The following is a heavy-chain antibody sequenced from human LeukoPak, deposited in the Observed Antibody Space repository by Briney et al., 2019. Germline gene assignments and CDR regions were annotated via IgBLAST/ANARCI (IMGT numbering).Heavy chain of an antibody. D-gene: IGHD2-15*01. CDR2: ISAYNDNT. V-gene: IGHV1-18*01. CDR3: ARDGGYCSGGSCYSPYYYYYMDV. J-gene: IGHJ6*03. CDR1: GYTFTSYG. Sequence: ASVKVSCKASGYTFTSYGISWVRQAPGQGLEWMGWISAYNDNTNYAQKLQGRVTMTTDTSTSTAYMELRSLRSDDTAVYYCARDGGYCSGGSCYSPYYYYYMDVWGKGTTVTVSS.